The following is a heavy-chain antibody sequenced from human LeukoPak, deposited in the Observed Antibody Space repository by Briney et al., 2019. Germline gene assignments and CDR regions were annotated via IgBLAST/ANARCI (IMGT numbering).Heavy chain of an antibody. CDR1: GYTFTGYY. CDR2: INPNSGGT. J-gene: IGHJ5*02. D-gene: IGHD3-10*01. CDR3: ARGHTYYYGSGSPRATNWFDP. Sequence: ASVKVSCKASGYTFTGYYMHWVRQAPGQGLEWMGWINPNSGGTNYAQKFQGRVTMTRDTSISAAYMELSRLRSDDTAVNYCARGHTYYYGSGSPRATNWFDPWGQGTLVTVSS. V-gene: IGHV1-2*02.